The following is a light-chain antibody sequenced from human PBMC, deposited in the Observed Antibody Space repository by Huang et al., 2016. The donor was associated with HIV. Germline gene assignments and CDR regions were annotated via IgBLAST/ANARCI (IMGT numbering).Light chain of an antibody. V-gene: IGKV3-20*01. J-gene: IGKJ2*01. Sequence: EIVLTQSPGTLSLSPGERATLSCRASQSVSSSYLAWYQQKPGQAPRLLIYGASSRGTGIPDRFSGSGSGTDVTLTISRLEPEDFAVYYCQQYGTSPLYTFGQGTKLEIK. CDR1: QSVSSSY. CDR2: GAS. CDR3: QQYGTSPLYT.